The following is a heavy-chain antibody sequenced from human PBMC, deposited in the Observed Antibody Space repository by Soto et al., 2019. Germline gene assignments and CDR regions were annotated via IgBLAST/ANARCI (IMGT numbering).Heavy chain of an antibody. V-gene: IGHV1-18*01. J-gene: IGHJ4*02. Sequence: GASVKVSCKASGYTFTSYGISWVRQAPGQGLEWMGWISAYNGNTNYAQKLQGRVTMTTDTSTSTAYMELRSLRSDDTAVYYCAREHYYDSSGYYVFLDYSGQGSLVIVSS. CDR3: AREHYYDSSGYYVFLDY. CDR1: GYTFTSYG. D-gene: IGHD3-22*01. CDR2: ISAYNGNT.